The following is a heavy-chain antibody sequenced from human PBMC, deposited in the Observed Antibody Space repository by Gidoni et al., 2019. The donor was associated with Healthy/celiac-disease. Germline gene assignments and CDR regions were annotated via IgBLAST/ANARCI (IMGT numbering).Heavy chain of an antibody. J-gene: IGHJ5*02. CDR2: IYYSGST. V-gene: IGHV4-61*01. Sequence: QVQLQESGPGLVTPSETLSLTCTFSGGPVSSGRYYWSWIRQPPGKGLEWIGYIYYSGSTTSNPSLRSRVPISVGTSKHQFSLKLGSVTAADTAVYYCARRSGWELLAYNWFDPWGQGTLVTVSS. CDR1: GGPVSSGRYY. D-gene: IGHD1-26*01. CDR3: ARRSGWELLAYNWFDP.